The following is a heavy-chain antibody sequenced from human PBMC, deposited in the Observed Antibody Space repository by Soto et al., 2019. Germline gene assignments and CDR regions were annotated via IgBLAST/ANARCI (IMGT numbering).Heavy chain of an antibody. J-gene: IGHJ5*02. CDR2: INHSGST. V-gene: IGHV4-34*01. CDR1: GGSFSGYY. Sequence: SETLSLTCAVYGGSFSGYYWSWIRQPPGKGLEWIGEINHSGSTNYNPSLKSRVTISVDTSKNQFSLKLSSVTAADTAVYYCARERTRTYCSGGSCVGDYSIGYDPRGQGTLVTVSS. D-gene: IGHD2-15*01. CDR3: ARERTRTYCSGGSCVGDYSIGYDP.